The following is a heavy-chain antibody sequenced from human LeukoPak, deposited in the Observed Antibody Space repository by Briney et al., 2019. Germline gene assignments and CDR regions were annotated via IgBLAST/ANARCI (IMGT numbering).Heavy chain of an antibody. J-gene: IGHJ4*02. Sequence: PGRSLRLSCAASGFTFSSCGMHWVRQAPGKGLEWVAVISYDGSNKYYADSVKGRFTISRDNSKNTLNLQMNSLRAEDTAVYYCAKDPSYYGSGSYVDYWGQGTLVTVSS. CDR3: AKDPSYYGSGSYVDY. CDR2: ISYDGSNK. D-gene: IGHD3-10*01. V-gene: IGHV3-30*18. CDR1: GFTFSSCG.